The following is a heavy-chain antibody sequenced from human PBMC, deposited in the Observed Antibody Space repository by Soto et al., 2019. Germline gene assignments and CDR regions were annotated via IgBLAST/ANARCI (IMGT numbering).Heavy chain of an antibody. CDR1: GFTFSTYA. V-gene: IGHV3-23*01. D-gene: IGHD2-2*01. CDR3: ARVPNYCSGTSCQPYFDF. Sequence: GGSLRLSCAASGFTFSTYAMNWVRQAPGKGLEWVSSISGSGGDTFYADSVKGRFTISRDNSKNTMYVQMNSLRAEDTAVYYCARVPNYCSGTSCQPYFDFWGQGTLGTVSS. CDR2: ISGSGGDT. J-gene: IGHJ4*02.